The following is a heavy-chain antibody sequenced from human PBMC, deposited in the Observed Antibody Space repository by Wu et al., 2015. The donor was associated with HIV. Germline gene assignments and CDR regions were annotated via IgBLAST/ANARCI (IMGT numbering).Heavy chain of an antibody. CDR2: IIPIFGTA. CDR1: GGTFSSYA. V-gene: IGHV1-69*13. Sequence: QVQLVQSGAEVKKPGSSVKVSCKASGGTFSSYAISWVRQAPGQGLEWMGRIIPIFGTANYAQKFQGRVTITADESTSTAYMELSSLRSEDTAVYYCARLDYDYVWGSYRSDAFDIWGQGTMVTVSS. D-gene: IGHD3-16*02. J-gene: IGHJ3*02. CDR3: ARLDYDYVWGSYRSDAFDI.